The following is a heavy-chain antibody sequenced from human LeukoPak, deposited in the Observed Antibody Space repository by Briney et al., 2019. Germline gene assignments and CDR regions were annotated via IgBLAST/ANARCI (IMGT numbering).Heavy chain of an antibody. Sequence: PGGSLRLSCAASGLTFSSYAMHWVRQAPGKGLEWVAVISYDGSNKYYADSMKGRFTISRDNSKNTLYLQMNSLRAEDTAVYYCAGYASSGRRDSFDIWGQGTMVTVSS. CDR2: ISYDGSNK. CDR3: AGYASSGRRDSFDI. J-gene: IGHJ3*02. V-gene: IGHV3-30*04. CDR1: GLTFSSYA. D-gene: IGHD3-22*01.